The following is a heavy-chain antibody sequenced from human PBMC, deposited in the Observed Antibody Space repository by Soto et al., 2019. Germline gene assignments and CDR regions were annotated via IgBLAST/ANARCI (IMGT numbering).Heavy chain of an antibody. CDR1: GGSISSYY. CDR2: IYYSGST. J-gene: IGHJ5*02. V-gene: IGHV4-59*08. CDR3: ASYTYYGIVTGSYSWFDP. Sequence: SETLSLTCTVSGGSISSYYWSWIRQPPGKGLEWIGYIYYSGSTNYNPSLKSRVTISVDTSKNQFSLKLSSVTAADTAVYYCASYTYYGIVTGSYSWFDPWGQGTLVPVSS. D-gene: IGHD3-9*01.